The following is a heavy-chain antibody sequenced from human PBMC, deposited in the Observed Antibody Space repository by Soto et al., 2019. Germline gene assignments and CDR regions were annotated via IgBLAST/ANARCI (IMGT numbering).Heavy chain of an antibody. D-gene: IGHD6-13*01. J-gene: IGHJ5*02. CDR1: GFTFRSFT. Sequence: LRLSCAASGFTFRSFTMNRVRQAPGKGLEWVSTISSNSAYIYYTDALRGRFTISRDNAKNSLHLQMNSLRAEDTAVYYCTRDASRDSSARGWFDPWGPGSLGTAPQ. CDR3: TRDASRDSSARGWFDP. CDR2: ISSNSAYI. V-gene: IGHV3-21*01.